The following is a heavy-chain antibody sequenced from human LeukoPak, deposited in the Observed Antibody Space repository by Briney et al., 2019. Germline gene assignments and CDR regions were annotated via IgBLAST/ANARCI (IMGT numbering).Heavy chain of an antibody. D-gene: IGHD3-10*01. Sequence: PSETLSLTCAVYGGSFSGYYWSWIRQPPGKGLEWIGEINHSGSTNYNPSLKSRVTISVDTSKNQFSLKLSSVTAADTAVYYCARGLQGRITMVRGVIRSGVDVWGQGTTVTVSS. CDR3: ARGLQGRITMVRGVIRSGVDV. CDR1: GGSFSGYY. J-gene: IGHJ6*02. CDR2: INHSGST. V-gene: IGHV4-34*01.